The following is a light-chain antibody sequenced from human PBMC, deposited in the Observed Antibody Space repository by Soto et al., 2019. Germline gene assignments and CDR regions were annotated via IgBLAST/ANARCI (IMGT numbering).Light chain of an antibody. CDR3: QQYTSSSYT. CDR1: QRVSSSY. J-gene: IGKJ5*01. CDR2: GAS. V-gene: IGKV3-20*01. Sequence: EIVLTQSPGTLSLSPGERATLSCRASQRVSSSYLAWYQQKPGQAPRLFISGASSRATGIPDRFSGSGSGTDFTLTISRLEPEDFAVYYCQQYTSSSYTFGQGTRLEIK.